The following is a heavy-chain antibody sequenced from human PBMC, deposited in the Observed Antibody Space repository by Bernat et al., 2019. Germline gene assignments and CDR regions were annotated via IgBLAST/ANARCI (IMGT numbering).Heavy chain of an antibody. CDR1: GFSFTNSW. CDR2: IKHDGSEK. CDR3: AKDAAYVSSWYPSLIY. J-gene: IGHJ4*02. D-gene: IGHD6-13*01. Sequence: EVQLVESGGGLVQPGGSLRLSCVASGFSFTNSWMSWARQAPGKGLEWVANIKHDGSEKSYVDSVKGRFAISRDNAMNSLYLQMYSLRAEDTAVYYCAKDAAYVSSWYPSLIYWGQGTLVTVSS. V-gene: IGHV3-7*03.